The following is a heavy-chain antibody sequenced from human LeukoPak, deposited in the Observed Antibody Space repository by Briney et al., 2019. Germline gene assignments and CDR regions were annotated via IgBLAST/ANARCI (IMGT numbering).Heavy chain of an antibody. CDR1: GFTFSSYS. V-gene: IGHV3-21*01. CDR2: ISSSSSYI. J-gene: IGHJ3*02. CDR3: APANHYDFWSGYRREAFDI. D-gene: IGHD3-3*01. Sequence: GGSLRLSCAASGFTFSSYSMNWVRQAPGKGLEWVSSISSSSSYIYYADSVKGRFTISRDNAKNSLYLQMNSLRAEDTAVYCCAPANHYDFWSGYRREAFDIWGQGTMVTVSS.